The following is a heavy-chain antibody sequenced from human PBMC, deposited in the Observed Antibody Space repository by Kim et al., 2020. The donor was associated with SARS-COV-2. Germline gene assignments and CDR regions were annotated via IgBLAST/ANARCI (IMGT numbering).Heavy chain of an antibody. Sequence: SETLSLTCAVYGGSFSGYYWSWIRQPPGKGLEWIGEINHSGSTNYNPSLKSRVTISVDTSKNQFSLKLSSVTAADTAVYYCARGPPEYDFWSGYLPRNNWFDPWGQGTLVTVSS. V-gene: IGHV4-34*01. CDR1: GGSFSGYY. CDR3: ARGPPEYDFWSGYLPRNNWFDP. D-gene: IGHD3-3*01. J-gene: IGHJ5*02. CDR2: INHSGST.